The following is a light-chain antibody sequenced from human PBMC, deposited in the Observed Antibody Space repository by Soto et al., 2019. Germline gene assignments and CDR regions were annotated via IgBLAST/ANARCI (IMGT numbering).Light chain of an antibody. Sequence: DIRMTQSPSSVSASVGDRVTITCRASQDIRSWLTWYQQKPGKAPKLLIYAASTLQSGVPSRFSGSGSGTDFTLTLNSLQPEDFATYYCQRANAFPHTFGQGTKLEIK. J-gene: IGKJ2*01. CDR2: AAS. V-gene: IGKV1-12*01. CDR1: QDIRSW. CDR3: QRANAFPHT.